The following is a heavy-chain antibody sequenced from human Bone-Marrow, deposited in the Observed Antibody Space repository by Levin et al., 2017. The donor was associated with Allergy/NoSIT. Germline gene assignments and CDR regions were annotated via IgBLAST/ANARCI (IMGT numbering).Heavy chain of an antibody. CDR2: ISCRGST. J-gene: IGHJ3*02. CDR3: ARRGPIGVRIHDAFDI. V-gene: IGHV4-39*01. CDR1: GGSSSSCSYY. Sequence: GSLRLSCTVSGGSSSSCSYYWGWIRQPPGKGLEWIGSISCRGSTYYNPSLKSRVTISVETSKNQFSLKVTSVTAADTAVYYCARRGPIGVRIHDAFDIWGQGTMVTVSS. D-gene: IGHD2-2*01.